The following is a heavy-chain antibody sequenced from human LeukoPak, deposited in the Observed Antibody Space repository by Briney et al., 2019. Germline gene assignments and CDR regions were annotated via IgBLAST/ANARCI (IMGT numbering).Heavy chain of an antibody. CDR3: AKGRIQSYMAPEY. CDR2: ISDTGGST. J-gene: IGHJ4*02. Sequence: GSLRLSCVASAFTFGSFGMSWVRQAPGKGLEWVSAISDTGGSTFYADSVKGRFTISRDNSKNTLYLQMNSLRAEDTAVYYCAKGRIQSYMAPEYWGQGTLVTVSS. V-gene: IGHV3-23*01. D-gene: IGHD5-18*01. CDR1: AFTFGSFG.